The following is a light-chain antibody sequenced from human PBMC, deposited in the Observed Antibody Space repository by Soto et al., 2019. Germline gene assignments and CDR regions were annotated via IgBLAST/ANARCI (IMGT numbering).Light chain of an antibody. V-gene: IGKV3-15*01. Sequence: EVVLTQSPATLSLSPGERATLSCRASQSVRSYLAWFQHKPGQAPRLLIYDASTRATGIPARFSGSGSGTEFTLTISSLQSEDFAVYYCQQYNNWPTWTFGQGTKVEIK. CDR2: DAS. CDR1: QSVRSY. J-gene: IGKJ1*01. CDR3: QQYNNWPTWT.